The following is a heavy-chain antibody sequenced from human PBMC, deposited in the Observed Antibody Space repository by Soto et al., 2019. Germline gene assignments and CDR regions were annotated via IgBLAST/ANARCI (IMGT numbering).Heavy chain of an antibody. CDR2: ISGSGVIT. CDR3: AKEPRDDILTGYYSFDY. V-gene: IGHV3-23*01. J-gene: IGHJ4*02. D-gene: IGHD3-9*01. Sequence: GGSLRLSCAASGFTFSSYSISWVRHAPWKGLEWVSAISGSGVITYYAASVKGRFTISRDNSQNTLYLQMNSLRAEDTAVYYCAKEPRDDILTGYYSFDYCGQGTLVAVSS. CDR1: GFTFSSYS.